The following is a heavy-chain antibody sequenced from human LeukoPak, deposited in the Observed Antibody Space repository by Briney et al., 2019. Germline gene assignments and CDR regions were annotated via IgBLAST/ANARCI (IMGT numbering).Heavy chain of an antibody. Sequence: GGSLRLSCAASGFTVSSNYMSWVRQAPGKGLEWVSVIYSGGSTYYADSVKGRFTISRDNSKNTLYLQMNSLRAEDTAVYYCAGDLGSTVTGGCYFDYWGQGTLVTVSS. CDR3: AGDLGSTVTGGCYFDY. CDR2: IYSGGST. CDR1: GFTVSSNY. J-gene: IGHJ4*02. D-gene: IGHD4-17*01. V-gene: IGHV3-66*01.